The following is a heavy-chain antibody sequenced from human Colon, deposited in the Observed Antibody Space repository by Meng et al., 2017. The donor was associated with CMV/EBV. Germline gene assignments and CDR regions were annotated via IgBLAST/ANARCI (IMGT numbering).Heavy chain of an antibody. Sequence: GGSLRLSCEASGFTVSNSYVNWVRQAPGKGLEWVSVIYTAGDTFYAASVKGRFTISRDSSKNTLYLQMNSLRVEDTAMYYCARAFHPRDSNGWYSAFDIWGQGTMVTVSS. J-gene: IGHJ3*02. CDR1: GFTVSNSY. CDR3: ARAFHPRDSNGWYSAFDI. CDR2: IYTAGDT. D-gene: IGHD6-19*01. V-gene: IGHV3-66*02.